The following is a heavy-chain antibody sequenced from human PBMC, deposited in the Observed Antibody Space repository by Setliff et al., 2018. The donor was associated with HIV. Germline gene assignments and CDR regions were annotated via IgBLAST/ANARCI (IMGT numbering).Heavy chain of an antibody. D-gene: IGHD3-22*01. CDR1: GGSVSGYY. CDR2: IYFPITST. CDR3: ARLGGLRYYDSSGYFDY. V-gene: IGHV4-4*07. J-gene: IGHJ4*02. Sequence: SETLSLTCTVSGGSVSGYYWTWIRQPAGKGLEWIGRIYFPITSTNYNPSLKSRVTMSVDTSKNQISLRLNSVTSADTAVYYCARLGGLRYYDSSGYFDYWGQGMLVTVSS.